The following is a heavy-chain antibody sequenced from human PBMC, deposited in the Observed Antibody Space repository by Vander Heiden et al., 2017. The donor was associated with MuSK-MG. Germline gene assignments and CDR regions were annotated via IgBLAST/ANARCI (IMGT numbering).Heavy chain of an antibody. CDR3: AREAGATWYYYMDV. V-gene: IGHV3-53*01. CDR1: GFTVSSNH. D-gene: IGHD3-10*01. CDR2: IYSGGTT. J-gene: IGHJ6*03. Sequence: EVQLVESGGGLIQPGGSLRLSCAASGFTVSSNHMSWVRQAPGKGLEWVSVIYSGGTTYYADSVKGRFTISRDNSKNMLYLQMNSLRVEDTAVYYCAREAGATWYYYMDVWGKGTTVTVSS.